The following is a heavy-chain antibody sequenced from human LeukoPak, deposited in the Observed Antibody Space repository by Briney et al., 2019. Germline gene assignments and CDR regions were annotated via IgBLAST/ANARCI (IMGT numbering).Heavy chain of an antibody. CDR3: ARDISYCGGDCAPYYFDY. D-gene: IGHD2-21*02. Sequence: PRGSLRLSCAASGFTFSDYYTSWIRQAPGKGLEWVSYISGTSTYTNYADSVKGRFTISRDNAKNSQYLQMNSLRAEDTAVYYCARDISYCGGDCAPYYFDYWGQGTLVTVSS. CDR2: ISGTSTYT. V-gene: IGHV3-11*05. CDR1: GFTFSDYY. J-gene: IGHJ4*02.